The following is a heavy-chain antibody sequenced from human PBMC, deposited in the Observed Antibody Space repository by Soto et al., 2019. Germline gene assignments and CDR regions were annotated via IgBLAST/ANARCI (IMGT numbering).Heavy chain of an antibody. CDR2: INAGNGNT. Sequence: QVQLVQYGAEEKKPGASVKVSCRPSKYAFTSYIFHWVRQAPGQRVEWMGWINAGNGNTKYSQKFQGRVTITRDTSATTAYMELSSLRSEDTAVYYCARGSYFDYWGQGTLVTVSS. V-gene: IGHV1-3*05. CDR1: KYAFTSYI. CDR3: ARGSYFDY. J-gene: IGHJ4*02.